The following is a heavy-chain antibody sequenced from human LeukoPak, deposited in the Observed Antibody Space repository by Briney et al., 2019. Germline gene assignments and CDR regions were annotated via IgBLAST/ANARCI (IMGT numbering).Heavy chain of an antibody. V-gene: IGHV1-2*02. CDR2: INPNTGGT. J-gene: IGHJ4*02. D-gene: IGHD2-2*01. CDR3: ARRPIVGVPAPIDY. CDR1: GYTFADYY. Sequence: ASVKVSCKASGYTFADYYIHWVRQAPGQGLEWMGLINPNTGGTDYAQNFQGRVTTTRDTSITTAYMELSRLRSDDTAVYYCARRPIVGVPAPIDYWGQGNLVTVSS.